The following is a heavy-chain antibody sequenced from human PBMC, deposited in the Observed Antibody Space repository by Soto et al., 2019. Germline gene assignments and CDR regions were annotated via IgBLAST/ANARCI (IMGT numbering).Heavy chain of an antibody. V-gene: IGHV4-4*07. J-gene: IGHJ6*02. Sequence: QVQLQESGPGLVKPSETLSLTCTVSGGSISSYYWSWIRQPAGKGREWIGRIYTRGSTNYNPSLNSRVTMSVDTSKNQFALKLRSVPAADTAVYYCARSGGITIFGVVSDYYGMDFWGQGTTVTVSS. CDR2: IYTRGST. D-gene: IGHD3-3*01. CDR3: ARSGGITIFGVVSDYYGMDF. CDR1: GGSISSYY.